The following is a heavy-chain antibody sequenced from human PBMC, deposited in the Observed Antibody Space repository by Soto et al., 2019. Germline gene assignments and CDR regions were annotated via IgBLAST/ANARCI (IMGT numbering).Heavy chain of an antibody. Sequence: SVKVSCKASGGTFSSYAISWVRQAPGQGLEWMGGIIPIFGTANYAQKFQGRVTITADESTSTAYMELSSLRSEDTAVYYCARDKGGSYYEGFDAFDIWGQGTMVTVSS. CDR2: IIPIFGTA. CDR1: GGTFSSYA. D-gene: IGHD1-26*01. CDR3: ARDKGGSYYEGFDAFDI. V-gene: IGHV1-69*13. J-gene: IGHJ3*02.